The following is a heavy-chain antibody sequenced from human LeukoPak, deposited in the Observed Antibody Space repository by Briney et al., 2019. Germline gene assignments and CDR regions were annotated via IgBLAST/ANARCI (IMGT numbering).Heavy chain of an antibody. D-gene: IGHD6-19*01. CDR3: AIAPIAVAAGF. CDR2: IIPIFGTA. V-gene: IGHV1-69*06. Sequence: ASVKVSCKASGGPFGSYDISWVRQAPGQGLEWMGRIIPIFGTANYAQKFQGRVTITADKSTSTAYMELSSLRSEDTAVYYCAIAPIAVAAGFWGQGTLVTVSS. J-gene: IGHJ4*02. CDR1: GGPFGSYD.